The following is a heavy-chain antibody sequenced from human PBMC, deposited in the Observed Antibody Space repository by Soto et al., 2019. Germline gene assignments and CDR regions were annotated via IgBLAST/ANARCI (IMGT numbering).Heavy chain of an antibody. CDR1: GGSISSGDFY. D-gene: IGHD3-10*01. V-gene: IGHV4-31*03. CDR2: ISYSGTT. J-gene: IGHJ2*01. CDR3: AKTLYDSGGWGYFDL. Sequence: QVQLQESGPGLVKPSQTLSLTCTVSGGSISSGDFYWNWIRQHPGKGLGWIGYISYSGTTYYNPSLKSRVTISVDTSKNQFSLKLSSMTAADTAVYYCAKTLYDSGGWGYFDLWGRGTLVTVSS.